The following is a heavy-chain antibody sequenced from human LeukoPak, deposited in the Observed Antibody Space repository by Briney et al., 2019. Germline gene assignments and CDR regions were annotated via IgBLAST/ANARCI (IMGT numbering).Heavy chain of an antibody. V-gene: IGHV3-74*01. CDR3: ARVAVSGPTGWFDS. CDR2: INTDGSST. J-gene: IGHJ5*01. Sequence: GGSLRLSCAASGFTFSSYWMHWVRQAPGKGLVWVSRINTDGSSTNYADSVKGRFTISRDNVDNVVYLEMNSLGAEDTATYYCARVAVSGPTGWFDSWGQGTLVIVSS. CDR1: GFTFSSYW. D-gene: IGHD2-8*02.